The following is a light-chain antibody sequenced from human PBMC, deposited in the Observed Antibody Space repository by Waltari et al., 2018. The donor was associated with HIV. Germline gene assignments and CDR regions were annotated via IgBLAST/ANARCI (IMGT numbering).Light chain of an antibody. CDR3: SSYVGSNRV. J-gene: IGLJ3*02. CDR2: EVN. V-gene: IGLV2-8*01. CDR1: SRDVGHFNH. Sequence: QSALTQPPSASGSPGQSVTISCTGISRDVGHFNHVSWYQQHPGKAPQLMIYEVNKRPSGVPDRFSGSKSGNTASLTVSGLQAEDEADYYCSSYVGSNRVFGGGTKLTVL.